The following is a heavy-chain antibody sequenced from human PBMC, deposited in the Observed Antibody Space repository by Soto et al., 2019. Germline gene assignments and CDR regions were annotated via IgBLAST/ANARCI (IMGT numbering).Heavy chain of an antibody. J-gene: IGHJ6*02. CDR3: AKEGRITIFGVVITDYYYYGMDV. V-gene: IGHV3-30*18. Sequence: LRLSCAASGFTFSSYGMHWVRQAPGKGLEWVAVISYDGSNKYYADSVKGRFTISRDNSKNTLYLQMNSLRAEDTAVYYCAKEGRITIFGVVITDYYYYGMDVWGQGTTVTVSS. D-gene: IGHD3-3*01. CDR1: GFTFSSYG. CDR2: ISYDGSNK.